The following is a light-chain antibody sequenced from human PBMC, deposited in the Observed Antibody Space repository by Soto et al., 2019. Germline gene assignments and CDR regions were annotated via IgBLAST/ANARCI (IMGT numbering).Light chain of an antibody. Sequence: QSALTQPPSASGSPGQSVAISCTGTSSDVGGYNYVSWYQQHPGKAPKLMIYEVNKRPSGVPDRFSGSKSGNTASLTVSGHPDEDSADYCCRSKAGSSNVFGAGTKLTVL. CDR3: RSKAGSSNV. V-gene: IGLV2-8*01. J-gene: IGLJ3*02. CDR2: EVN. CDR1: SSDVGGYNY.